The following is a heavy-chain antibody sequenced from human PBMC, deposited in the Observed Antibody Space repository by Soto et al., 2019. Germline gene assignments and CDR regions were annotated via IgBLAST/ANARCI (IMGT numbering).Heavy chain of an antibody. CDR3: GLLRYFDWLLPATDY. Sequence: QVQLVESGGGVVQPGRSLRLSCAASGFTFSSYGIHWVRQAPGKGLEWVAVISYDGSNKYYADSVKGRFTISRDNSKNTLYLQMNGVRAEDPDVCSCGLLRYFDWLLPATDYWGQGTLVTVSS. V-gene: IGHV3-30*03. D-gene: IGHD3-9*01. CDR2: ISYDGSNK. J-gene: IGHJ4*02. CDR1: GFTFSSYG.